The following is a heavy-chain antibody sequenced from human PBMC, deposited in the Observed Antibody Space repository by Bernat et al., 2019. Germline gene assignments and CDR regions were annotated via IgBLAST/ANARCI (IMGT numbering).Heavy chain of an antibody. CDR1: GFTFSSYW. CDR2: IKSKTDGGTT. D-gene: IGHD3-22*01. Sequence: EVQLVESGGGLVQPGGSLRLSCAASGFTFSSYWMHWVRQAPGKGLEWVGRIKSKTDGGTTDYAAPVKGRFTISRDDSKNTLYLQMNSLKTEDTAVYYCTTDPLSPYYDPAEGWFDPWGQGTLVTVSS. J-gene: IGHJ5*02. CDR3: TTDPLSPYYDPAEGWFDP. V-gene: IGHV3-15*01.